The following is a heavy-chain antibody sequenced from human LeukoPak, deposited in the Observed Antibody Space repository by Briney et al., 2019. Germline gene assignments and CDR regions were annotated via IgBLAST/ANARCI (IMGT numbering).Heavy chain of an antibody. V-gene: IGHV3-21*01. J-gene: IGHJ6*02. CDR3: ARDSGDGSGSYYPYGMDV. Sequence: GGSLRLSCAASGFTFSSYNMNWVRQAPGKGLEWVSSISSISIYIYYADSVKGRFTISRDNAENSLSLQMNSLRAEDTAVYYCARDSGDGSGSYYPYGMDVWGQGTTVTLSS. CDR2: ISSISIYI. D-gene: IGHD3-10*01. CDR1: GFTFSSYN.